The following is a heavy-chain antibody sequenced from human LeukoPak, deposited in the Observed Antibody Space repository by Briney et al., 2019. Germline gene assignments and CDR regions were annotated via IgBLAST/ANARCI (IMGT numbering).Heavy chain of an antibody. Sequence: PGGSLRLSCAASGFTFSSYGMHWVRQAPGKGLEWVAVIWYDGSNKYYADSVKGRFTISRDNSKNTLYLQMNSLRAEDTAVYYCASGGHYYDSSGQIPFDYWGQGTLVTVSS. J-gene: IGHJ4*02. CDR1: GFTFSSYG. CDR3: ASGGHYYDSSGQIPFDY. D-gene: IGHD3-22*01. CDR2: IWYDGSNK. V-gene: IGHV3-33*01.